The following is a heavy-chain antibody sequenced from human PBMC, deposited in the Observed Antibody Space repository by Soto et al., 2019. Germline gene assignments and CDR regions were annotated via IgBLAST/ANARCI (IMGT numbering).Heavy chain of an antibody. CDR1: GLTFGSDS. CDR2: INNDGSTT. J-gene: IGHJ6*02. Sequence: PGGSLRLSCAGSGLTFGSDSMNWVRQAPGKGPVWVSRINNDGSTTRYADSVKGRFTISRDNAKNTLYLQMNSLRAEDTAVYYCASQGLYYYGLDVWGQGTTVTVSS. CDR3: ASQGLYYYGLDV. V-gene: IGHV3-74*01.